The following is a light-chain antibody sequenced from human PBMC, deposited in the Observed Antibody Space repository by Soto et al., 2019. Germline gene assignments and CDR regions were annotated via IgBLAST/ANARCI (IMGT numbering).Light chain of an antibody. CDR1: QSISSY. J-gene: IGKJ1*01. CDR2: AAS. V-gene: IGKV1-6*01. Sequence: IQMTQSPSSLSASVGDRVTITCRASQSISSYLNWYQQRPGKAPKLLIYAASSLQRWVPSTFSGSGSGTDFTLTISSLQPEDFATYYCLQDYNYPWTFGQGTKVDIK. CDR3: LQDYNYPWT.